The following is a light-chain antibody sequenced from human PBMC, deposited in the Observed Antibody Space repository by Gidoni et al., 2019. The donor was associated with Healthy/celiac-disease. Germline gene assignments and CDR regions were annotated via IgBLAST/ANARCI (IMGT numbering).Light chain of an antibody. Sequence: EIVLTQSPGTLSLSPGERATPSCRASQSGSSSYLAWYQQKPGQAPRLLIYGASSRATGIPDRFSGSGSGTDFTLTIIRLEPEDFALYYCQQYGSSPYTFGQXTKLEIK. V-gene: IGKV3-20*01. CDR2: GAS. CDR3: QQYGSSPYT. CDR1: QSGSSSY. J-gene: IGKJ2*01.